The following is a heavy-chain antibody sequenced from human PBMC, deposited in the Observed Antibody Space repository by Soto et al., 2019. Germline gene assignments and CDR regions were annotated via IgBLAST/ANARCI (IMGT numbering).Heavy chain of an antibody. CDR2: IIPIFGTA. V-gene: IGHV1-69*01. CDR1: GGTFSSYA. Sequence: QVQLVQSGAEVKKPGSSVKVSCKASGGTFSSYAISWVRQAPGQGLEWMGGIIPIFGTANYAQKFQGRVTITANESTSTAYMELRSLRSEDTAVYYCAGEDIVVVPAAPRAYYGMDVWGQGTTVTVSS. D-gene: IGHD2-2*01. J-gene: IGHJ6*02. CDR3: AGEDIVVVPAAPRAYYGMDV.